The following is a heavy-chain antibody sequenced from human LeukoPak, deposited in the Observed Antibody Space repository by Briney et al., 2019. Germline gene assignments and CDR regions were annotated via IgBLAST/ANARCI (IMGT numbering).Heavy chain of an antibody. CDR3: AKNPYEYYFDY. J-gene: IGHJ4*02. V-gene: IGHV1-2*02. D-gene: IGHD5-12*01. CDR2: INPNSGDT. Sequence: ASEKVSCKASGYTFTGYYMHWVRQAPGLGLEWMGWINPNSGDTNYAQKFQGRVTMTRDTSIRTAYLELSGLKSDDTAVYYCAKNPYEYYFDYWGQGTLVTVSS. CDR1: GYTFTGYY.